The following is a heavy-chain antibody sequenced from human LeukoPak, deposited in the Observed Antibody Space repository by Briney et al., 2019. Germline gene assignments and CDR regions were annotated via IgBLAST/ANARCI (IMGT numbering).Heavy chain of an antibody. CDR2: FYTGGRT. J-gene: IGHJ4*02. Sequence: GSLRLSCTSSGFTVNSDYMSWVRQAPGKGLEWVSVFYTGGRTYYADSVKGRFTLSRDNSKNMLYLQMNSLRAEDTAVYYCARLQKYSYGYDYWGQGTLVTVSS. CDR1: GFTVNSDY. D-gene: IGHD5-18*01. CDR3: ARLQKYSYGYDY. V-gene: IGHV3-53*01.